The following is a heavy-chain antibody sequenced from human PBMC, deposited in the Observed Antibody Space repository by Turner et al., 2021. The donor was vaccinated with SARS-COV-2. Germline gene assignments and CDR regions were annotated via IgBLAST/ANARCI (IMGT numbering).Heavy chain of an antibody. CDR3: AKADRVMIVVVITLFDY. V-gene: IGHV3-23*01. J-gene: IGHJ4*02. Sequence: EVPLLESGGGLVQPGGSLRLSFSASGFTFSSYAMSWVRQAPGKGLEWVSAISGSGGTTYYADSVKGRFTISRDNSKNTLYLQMNSLRAEDTAVYYCAKADRVMIVVVITLFDYWGQGTLVTVSS. CDR2: ISGSGGTT. CDR1: GFTFSSYA. D-gene: IGHD3-22*01.